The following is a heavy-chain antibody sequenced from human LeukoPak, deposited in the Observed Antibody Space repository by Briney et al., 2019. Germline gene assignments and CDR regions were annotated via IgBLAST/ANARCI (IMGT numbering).Heavy chain of an antibody. CDR2: IKQDGSEK. CDR1: GFTFSSYW. CDR3: ARAYYDFWSGSPNFDY. D-gene: IGHD3-3*01. Sequence: PGGSLRLSCAASGFTFSSYWMSWVRQAPGKGLEWVANIKQDGSEKYYVDSVKGRFTISRDNAKNSLYLQMNSLRAEDTAVYYCARAYYDFWSGSPNFDYWGQGTLVTVSS. V-gene: IGHV3-7*01. J-gene: IGHJ4*02.